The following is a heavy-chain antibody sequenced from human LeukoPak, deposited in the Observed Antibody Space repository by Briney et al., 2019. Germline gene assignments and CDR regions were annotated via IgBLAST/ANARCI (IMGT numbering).Heavy chain of an antibody. Sequence: SETLSLTCSVSGGSVSSGDYYWSWIRQPPGKGLEWIGYMYYSGSTYYNPSLKSRVTISVDTSKNQFSLKLSSVTAAHTAVYYCVRRMVGAIRPFDYWGQGTLVTVSS. V-gene: IGHV4-30-4*01. D-gene: IGHD1-26*01. CDR3: VRRMVGAIRPFDY. J-gene: IGHJ4*02. CDR1: GGSVSSGDYY. CDR2: MYYSGST.